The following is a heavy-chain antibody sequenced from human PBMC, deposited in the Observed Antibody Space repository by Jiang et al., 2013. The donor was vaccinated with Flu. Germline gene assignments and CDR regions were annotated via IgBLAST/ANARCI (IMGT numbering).Heavy chain of an antibody. D-gene: IGHD3-3*01. CDR1: GDSVSSNSAA. Sequence: QTLSLTCAISGDSVSSNSAAWNWIRQPPSRGLEWLGRTYYRSKWYNDYAVSVKSRITINPDTSKNQFSLQLNSVTPEDTAVYYCARKRITIFGVVIVGAFDIWGQGTMVTVSS. CDR3: ARKRITIFGVVIVGAFDI. J-gene: IGHJ3*02. CDR2: TYYRSKWYN. V-gene: IGHV6-1*01.